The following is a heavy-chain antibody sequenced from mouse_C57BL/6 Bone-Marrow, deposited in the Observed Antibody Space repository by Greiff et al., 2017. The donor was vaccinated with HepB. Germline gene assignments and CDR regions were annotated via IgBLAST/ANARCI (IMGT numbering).Heavy chain of an antibody. CDR3: ARGLFITTVVEGYFDY. Sequence: VQLKQSGAELVRPGSSVKMSCKTSGYTFTSYGINWVKQRPGQGLEWIGYIYIGNGYTEYNEKFKGKATLTSDTSSSTAYMQLSSLTSEDSAIYFCARGLFITTVVEGYFDYWGQGTTLTVSS. CDR2: IYIGNGYT. CDR1: GYTFTSYG. D-gene: IGHD1-1*01. V-gene: IGHV1-58*01. J-gene: IGHJ2*01.